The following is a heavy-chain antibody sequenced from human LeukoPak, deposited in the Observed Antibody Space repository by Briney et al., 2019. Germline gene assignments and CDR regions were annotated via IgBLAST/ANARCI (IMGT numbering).Heavy chain of an antibody. Sequence: GGSLRLSCAASGFTFSSYSMNWVRQAPGKGLEWVSYISSSSSTTYYADSVKGRFTISRDNAKNSLYLQMTSLRAEDTAVYYCARDQGSLPFDRWGQGTLVTVSS. V-gene: IGHV3-48*01. CDR1: GFTFSSYS. J-gene: IGHJ4*02. D-gene: IGHD1-26*01. CDR3: ARDQGSLPFDR. CDR2: ISSSSSTT.